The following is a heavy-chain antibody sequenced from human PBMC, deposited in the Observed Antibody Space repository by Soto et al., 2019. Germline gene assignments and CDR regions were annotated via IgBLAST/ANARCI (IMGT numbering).Heavy chain of an antibody. Sequence: QVQLVESEGGVVQPGRSLRLSCAASGFTFSSYAMHWVRQAPGKGLEWVAVISYDGSNKYYADSVKGRFTISRDNSKNTLYLQMNSLRAEDTAVYYCARDPIRYCSSTSCYWVIDYWGQGTLVTVSS. CDR3: ARDPIRYCSSTSCYWVIDY. CDR1: GFTFSSYA. CDR2: ISYDGSNK. D-gene: IGHD2-2*01. J-gene: IGHJ4*02. V-gene: IGHV3-30-3*01.